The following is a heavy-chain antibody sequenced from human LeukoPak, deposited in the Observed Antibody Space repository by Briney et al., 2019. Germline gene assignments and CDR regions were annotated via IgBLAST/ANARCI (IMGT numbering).Heavy chain of an antibody. J-gene: IGHJ4*02. V-gene: IGHV4-39*07. CDR1: GGSISSSSYY. Sequence: PSETLSLTCTVSGGSISSSSYYWGWIRQPPGKGLEWIGSIYYSGSTYYNPSLKSRVTISVDTSKNQFSLKLSSVTAADTAVYYCATSVWYSSSSYYFDYWGQGTLVTVSS. D-gene: IGHD6-13*01. CDR2: IYYSGST. CDR3: ATSVWYSSSSYYFDY.